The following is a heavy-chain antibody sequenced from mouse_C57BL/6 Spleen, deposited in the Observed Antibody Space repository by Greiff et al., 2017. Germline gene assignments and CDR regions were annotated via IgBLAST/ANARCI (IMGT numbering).Heavy chain of an antibody. V-gene: IGHV1-7*01. D-gene: IGHD1-1*02. CDR2: INPSSGYT. Sequence: QVQLKQSGAELAKPGASVKLSCKASGYTFTSYWMHWVKQRPGQGLEWIGYINPSSGYTKYNQKFKDKATLTADKSSSTAYMQLSSLTYEDSAVYYCARGAVARNWYFDVWGTGTTVTVSS. J-gene: IGHJ1*03. CDR3: ARGAVARNWYFDV. CDR1: GYTFTSYW.